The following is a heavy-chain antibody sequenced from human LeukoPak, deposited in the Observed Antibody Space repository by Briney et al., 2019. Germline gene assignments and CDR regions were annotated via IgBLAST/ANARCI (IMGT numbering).Heavy chain of an antibody. CDR3: ARDFGYFPTDIVLMVYARTARDD. Sequence: GGSLRLSCAASGFTFSDYYMSWIRQAPGKGLEWVSYISSSGSTIYYADSVKGRFTISRDNAKNSLYLQMNSLRAEDTAVYYCARDFGYFPTDIVLMVYARTARDDWGHGTLVTVSS. V-gene: IGHV3-11*01. CDR1: GFTFSDYY. CDR2: ISSSGSTI. J-gene: IGHJ4*01. D-gene: IGHD2-8*01.